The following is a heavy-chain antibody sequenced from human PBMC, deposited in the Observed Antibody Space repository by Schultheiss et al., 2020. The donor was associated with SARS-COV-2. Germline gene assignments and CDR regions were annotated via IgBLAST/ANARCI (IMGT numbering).Heavy chain of an antibody. J-gene: IGHJ4*02. Sequence: SETLSLTCAVYGGSISSGGYYWSWIRQHPGKGLEWIGYIYYSGSTYYNPSLKSRVTISVDTSKNQFSLKLSSVTAADTAVYYCARETGYSSSCYGYWGQGTLVTVSS. V-gene: IGHV4-31*11. CDR2: IYYSGST. CDR1: GGSISSGGYY. D-gene: IGHD6-13*01. CDR3: ARETGYSSSCYGY.